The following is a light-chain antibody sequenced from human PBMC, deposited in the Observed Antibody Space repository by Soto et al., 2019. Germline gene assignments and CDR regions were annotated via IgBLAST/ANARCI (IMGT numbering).Light chain of an antibody. CDR3: QQYNKWPPET. CDR2: GAS. J-gene: IGKJ1*01. V-gene: IGKV3-15*01. CDR1: QSVTSN. Sequence: EIVMRHSPAPLSVSPGARATLSCRASQSVTSNLAWYQQRPAQAPRLRIYGASTRATGIPARFSGSGSGTEFTLTISSLQSEDFAVYYCQQYNKWPPETFGQGTKVEIK.